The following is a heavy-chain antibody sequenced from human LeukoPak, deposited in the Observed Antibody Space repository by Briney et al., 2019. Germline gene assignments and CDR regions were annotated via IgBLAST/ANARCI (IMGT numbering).Heavy chain of an antibody. CDR2: IKVDGTEK. J-gene: IGHJ4*02. D-gene: IGHD1-1*01. CDR3: ARDWNGSGTAFDH. Sequence: GGSLRLSCAASGFSFTAYWMSWVRQAPGKGLEWVANIKVDGTEKYYVDSVKGRFTISRDNAKNSLSLQMSGLRAEDTAVYYCARDWNGSGTAFDHWGQGTLVTVSS. CDR1: GFSFTAYW. V-gene: IGHV3-7*05.